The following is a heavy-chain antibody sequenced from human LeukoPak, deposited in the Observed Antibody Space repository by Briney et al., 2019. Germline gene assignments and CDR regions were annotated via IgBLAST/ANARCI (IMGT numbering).Heavy chain of an antibody. J-gene: IGHJ3*02. CDR3: AGDLRTNPYQPNAFDI. CDR1: GGSISSYY. D-gene: IGHD2-2*01. V-gene: IGHV4-59*01. CDR2: IYYSGST. Sequence: SETLSLTCTVSGGSISSYYWSWIRQPPGKGLEWIGYIYYSGSTNYNPSLKSRVTISVDTSKNQFSLKLSSVTAADTAVYYCAGDLRTNPYQPNAFDIWGQGTMVTVSS.